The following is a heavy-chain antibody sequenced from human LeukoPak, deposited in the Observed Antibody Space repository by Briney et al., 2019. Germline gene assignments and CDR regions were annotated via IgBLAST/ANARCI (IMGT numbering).Heavy chain of an antibody. V-gene: IGHV3-11*01. CDR1: GFPFSDYY. J-gene: IGHJ4*02. Sequence: PGGSLRLSCAASGFPFSDYYMSWIRQAPGKGLEWVSYINSDSTTIYYADSVKGRFTISKDNAKKSLFLQMNSLRAEDTAVYYCAKGRGSNSWSYFDYWGQGTLVTVSS. CDR3: AKGRGSNSWSYFDY. D-gene: IGHD6-13*01. CDR2: INSDSTTI.